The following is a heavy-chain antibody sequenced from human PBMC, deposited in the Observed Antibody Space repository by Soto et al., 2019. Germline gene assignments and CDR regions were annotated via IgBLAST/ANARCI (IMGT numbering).Heavy chain of an antibody. Sequence: QVQLVESGGGVVQPGRSLRLSCAASGFTFSSYGMHWVRQAPGKGLEWVAVIWYDGSNKYYADSVKGRFTISRDNSKNTLYLQMNRLRAEDTAVYYCARDSVAVAGTGAFDIWGQGTMVTVSS. CDR2: IWYDGSNK. D-gene: IGHD6-19*01. J-gene: IGHJ3*02. V-gene: IGHV3-33*01. CDR1: GFTFSSYG. CDR3: ARDSVAVAGTGAFDI.